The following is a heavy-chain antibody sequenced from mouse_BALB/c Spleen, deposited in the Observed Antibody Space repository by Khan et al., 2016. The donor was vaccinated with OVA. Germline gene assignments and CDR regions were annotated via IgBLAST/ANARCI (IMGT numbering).Heavy chain of an antibody. CDR3: ASMILYYYGSNFEGYYCDY. Sequence: EVQLQESGPGLVKPSQSLSLTCTVTGYSITSDYAWNWIRQFPGNKLEWMGYISYSGDTAYNPSLKSRISITRDTSKNQFFLQLNSVTTEDTATXYCASMILYYYGSNFEGYYCDYWGQGTTLTVSS. J-gene: IGHJ2*01. CDR2: ISYSGDT. V-gene: IGHV3-2*02. D-gene: IGHD1-1*01. CDR1: GYSITSDYA.